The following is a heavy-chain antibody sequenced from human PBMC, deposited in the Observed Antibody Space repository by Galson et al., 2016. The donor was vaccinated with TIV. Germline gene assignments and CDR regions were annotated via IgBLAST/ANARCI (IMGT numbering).Heavy chain of an antibody. J-gene: IGHJ4*02. CDR1: GYTFTSYD. Sequence: SVKVSCKASGYTFTSYDINWVRQATGQGLEWMGWMNPNSGNTGYAQKFRGRVTMTRDTSVRTAYMELTSLRSEDTAVYYCARSGDYGDYWGQGTLVTVSS. D-gene: IGHD4-17*01. V-gene: IGHV1-8*02. CDR3: ARSGDYGDY. CDR2: MNPNSGNT.